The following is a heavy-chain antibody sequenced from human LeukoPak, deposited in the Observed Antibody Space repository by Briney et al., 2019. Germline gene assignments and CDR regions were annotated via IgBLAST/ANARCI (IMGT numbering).Heavy chain of an antibody. CDR2: VHLDGRT. J-gene: IGHJ4*02. V-gene: IGHV4-4*02. CDR1: GGSVSSTNW. CDR3: ARVDANWGVVDY. Sequence: SGTLSLTCAVSGGSVSSTNWWTWFRQPPGKGLEWIGEVHLDGRTNYNPSLTGRLTMSVDLYENHISLKLTSVTAADTAVYYCARVDANWGVVDYWGQGTLVTVSS. D-gene: IGHD7-27*01.